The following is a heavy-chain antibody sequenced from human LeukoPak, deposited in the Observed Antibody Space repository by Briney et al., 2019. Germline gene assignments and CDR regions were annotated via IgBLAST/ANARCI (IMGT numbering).Heavy chain of an antibody. CDR2: ISGSGTNT. CDR1: GFTFSSFA. CDR3: AKARTTVTTPHY. Sequence: GSLRLSCAASGFTFSSFAMTWVRQAPGKGLEWVSVISGSGTNTYYADSVKGRFTISRDNSKNTLYLQMNSLGAGDTAIYYCAKARTTVTTPHYWGQGTLVTVSS. D-gene: IGHD4-17*01. J-gene: IGHJ4*02. V-gene: IGHV3-23*01.